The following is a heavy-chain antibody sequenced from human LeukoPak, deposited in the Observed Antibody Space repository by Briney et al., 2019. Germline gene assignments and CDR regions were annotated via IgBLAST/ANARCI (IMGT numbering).Heavy chain of an antibody. J-gene: IGHJ4*02. CDR2: ISSSSSYI. D-gene: IGHD5-12*01. V-gene: IGHV3-21*04. Sequence: PGGSLRLSCAVSGFSVSTTYMNWVRQAPGKGLEWVSSISSSSSYIYSADSVKGRFTTSRDNAKNSLYLQMNSLRAEDTAFYYCAINGGGDSGYGNFDYWGQGTLVTVSS. CDR1: GFSVSTTY. CDR3: AINGGGDSGYGNFDY.